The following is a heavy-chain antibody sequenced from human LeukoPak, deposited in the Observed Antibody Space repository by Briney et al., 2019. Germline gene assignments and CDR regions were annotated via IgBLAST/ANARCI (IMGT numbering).Heavy chain of an antibody. CDR3: ARDRNLYSGSFAS. J-gene: IGHJ4*02. V-gene: IGHV1-2*06. CDR2: INPSTGGT. Sequence: ASVKVSCKASGYTFSGDYVHWVRQAPEQGLEWMGRINPSTGGTTYAQKFQGRVTMTRDTSVSTAYMELNRLTSDDTAVYFCARDRNLYSGSFASWGQGTLVTVSS. D-gene: IGHD1-26*01. CDR1: GYTFSGDY.